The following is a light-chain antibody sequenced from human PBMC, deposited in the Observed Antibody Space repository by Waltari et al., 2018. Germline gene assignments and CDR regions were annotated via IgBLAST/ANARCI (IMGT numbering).Light chain of an antibody. V-gene: IGLV3-27*01. CDR1: LLAKTY. J-gene: IGLJ2*01. CDR2: KDN. Sequence: SYELTQPSSVSVSPGQTARITCSGDLLAKTYARWFQQKPGQAPVLVIYKDNERPSGIPERFSGSSSWTTVTLTISGAQVDDEADYYCYSVADKNVVFGGGTKLTVL. CDR3: YSVADKNVV.